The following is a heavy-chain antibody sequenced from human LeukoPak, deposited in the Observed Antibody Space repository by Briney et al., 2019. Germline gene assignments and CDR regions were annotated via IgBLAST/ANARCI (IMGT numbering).Heavy chain of an antibody. Sequence: PSETLSLTCAVYGGSFSGYYWSWIRQPPGKGLEWIGEINHSGSTNYNPSLKSRVTISVDTSKNQFSLKLSSVTAADTAVYYCARGLDRSERVTKYFDYWGQGTLVTVSS. J-gene: IGHJ4*02. CDR2: INHSGST. CDR3: ARGLDRSERVTKYFDY. CDR1: GGSFSGYY. D-gene: IGHD4-17*01. V-gene: IGHV4-34*01.